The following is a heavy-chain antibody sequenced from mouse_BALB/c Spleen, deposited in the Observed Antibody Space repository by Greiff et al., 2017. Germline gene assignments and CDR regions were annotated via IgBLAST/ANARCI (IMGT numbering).Heavy chain of an antibody. D-gene: IGHD1-1*01. CDR1: GFTFSSYT. CDR3: ARHKTTVVPYAMDY. J-gene: IGHJ4*01. V-gene: IGHV5-12-2*01. CDR2: ISNGGGST. Sequence: DVKLVESGGGLVQPGGSLKLSCAASGFTFSSYTMSWVRQTPEKRLEWVAYISNGGGSTYYPDTVTGRFTISRDNAKNTLYLQMSSLKSEDTAMYYCARHKTTVVPYAMDYWGQGTSVTVSS.